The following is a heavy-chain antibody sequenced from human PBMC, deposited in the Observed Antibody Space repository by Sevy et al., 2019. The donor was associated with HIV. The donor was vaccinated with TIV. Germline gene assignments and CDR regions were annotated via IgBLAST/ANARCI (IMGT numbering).Heavy chain of an antibody. CDR3: AKDRVWELGDAFDI. J-gene: IGHJ3*02. V-gene: IGHV3-23*01. CDR1: GFTFSSYA. CDR2: MSGSGGST. Sequence: GGSLRLSCAASGFTFSSYAMSWVRQAPGKGLEWVSGMSGSGGSTYYADSVKGRFAISRDNSKNTLYLQMNSLRAEDTAVYYCAKDRVWELGDAFDIWGLGTMVTVSS. D-gene: IGHD1-26*01.